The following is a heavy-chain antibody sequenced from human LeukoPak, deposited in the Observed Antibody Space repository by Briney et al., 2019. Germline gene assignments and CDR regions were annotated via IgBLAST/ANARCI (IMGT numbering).Heavy chain of an antibody. CDR2: IRSTSET. D-gene: IGHD5-12*01. Sequence: GGSLRLSCAASGFISSQYGFNWVRQAPGKGLEWVSHIRSTSETFYADSVKGRFTISRDHARNSLYLQMNNLRGEDTAIYYCAKDAGNSGYGCDLWGQGTLVTVSS. J-gene: IGHJ5*02. CDR1: GFISSQYG. V-gene: IGHV3-48*01. CDR3: AKDAGNSGYGCDL.